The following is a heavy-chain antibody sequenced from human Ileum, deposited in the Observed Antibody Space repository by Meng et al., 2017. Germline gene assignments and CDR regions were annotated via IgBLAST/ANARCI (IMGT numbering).Heavy chain of an antibody. CDR2: IYHSGTT. CDR1: GGSGGYFSSATW. J-gene: IGHJ5*02. V-gene: IGHV4-4*02. D-gene: IGHD3-22*01. Sequence: QVQASGPGLVKPSGTLSLTCTVSGGSGGYFSSATWWSWVRQSPGKGLEWIGEIYHSGTTTDYNPSFKSRVTISVDQSKNQFSLRLSSVTAADTAVYYCATRYHDSSPFDPWGQGTLVTVSS. CDR3: ATRYHDSSPFDP.